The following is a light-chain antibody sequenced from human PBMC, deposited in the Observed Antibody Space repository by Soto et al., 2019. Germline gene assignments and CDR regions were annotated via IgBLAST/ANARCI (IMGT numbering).Light chain of an antibody. V-gene: IGLV1-44*01. J-gene: IGLJ1*01. CDR3: AAWDDSLNAL. CDR1: FSNIGDNA. Sequence: QSVLTQPPSLSATPGQRVNISCSGSFSNIGDNAVNWYQQLPGAAPKLLIYLNDQRPSGVPDRFSGSKSGTSAFLAISGLRSEEEANYYCAAWDDSLNALFGTGTKVTVL. CDR2: LND.